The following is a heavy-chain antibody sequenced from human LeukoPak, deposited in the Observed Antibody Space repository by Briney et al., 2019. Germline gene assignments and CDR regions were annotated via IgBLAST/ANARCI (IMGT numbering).Heavy chain of an antibody. D-gene: IGHD6-19*01. CDR1: GFTFSDYS. CDR3: ASSTAVAAYFVH. J-gene: IGHJ4*02. CDR2: ISSTSSYI. Sequence: GGSLRLSCVASGFTFSDYSMNWVRQAPGKGLEWVSTISSTSSYIYYADSVKGRFTVSRDNAKNSLYLQMNSLRAEDTALYYCASSTAVAAYFVHWGQGILATVSS. V-gene: IGHV3-21*04.